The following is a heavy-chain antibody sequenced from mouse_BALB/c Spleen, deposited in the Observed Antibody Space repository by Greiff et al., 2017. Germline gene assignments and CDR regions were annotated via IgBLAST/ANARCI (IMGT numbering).Heavy chain of an antibody. Sequence: QVQLQQPGAELVKPGTSVKLSCKASGYTFTSYWINWVKLRPGQGLEWIGDIYPGSGSTNYNEKFKSKATLTVDTSSSTAYMQLSSLASEDSALYYCARDTTSYFDYWGQGTTLTVSS. CDR1: GYTFTSYW. V-gene: IGHV1-55*01. CDR2: IYPGSGST. D-gene: IGHD1-1*01. CDR3: ARDTTSYFDY. J-gene: IGHJ2*01.